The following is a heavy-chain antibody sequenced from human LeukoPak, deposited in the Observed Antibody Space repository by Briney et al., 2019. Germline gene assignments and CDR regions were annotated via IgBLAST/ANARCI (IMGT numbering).Heavy chain of an antibody. V-gene: IGHV4-59*02. J-gene: IGHJ4*02. CDR1: GGSVSSYY. CDR3: ARGVALNLRYSGSCFDY. D-gene: IGHD1-26*01. Sequence: SETLSLTCTVSGGSVSSYYWTWIRQAPGKGLEWLGYIYYTGSTTYNPSVKSRITISLDTSKKQISLKLRSVTAADTAVYYCARGVALNLRYSGSCFDYWGQGTLVTVSS. CDR2: IYYTGST.